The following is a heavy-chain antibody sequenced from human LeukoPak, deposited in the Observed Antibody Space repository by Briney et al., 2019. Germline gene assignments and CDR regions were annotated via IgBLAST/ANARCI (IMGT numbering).Heavy chain of an antibody. CDR3: ARGSRNLL. V-gene: IGHV3-7*01. Sequence: GGSLRLSCAASGFSFSNYAMSWVRQAPARGLEWVASIKEDGSEKYYVDSVKGRFTVSRDNAKDSLDLQMNGLRVEDTAVYYCARGSRNLLWGQGTLVTVSS. D-gene: IGHD1-1*01. CDR1: GFSFSNYA. CDR2: IKEDGSEK. J-gene: IGHJ1*01.